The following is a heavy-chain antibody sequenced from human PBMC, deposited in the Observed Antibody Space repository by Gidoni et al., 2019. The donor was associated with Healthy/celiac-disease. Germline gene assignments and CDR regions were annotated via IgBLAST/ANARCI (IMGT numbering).Heavy chain of an antibody. CDR2: IYWDDDK. Sequence: QITLKESGPTLVKPTQTLTLTCTFSGFSLSTSGVGVGWIRQPPGKALEWLALIYWDDDKRYSPSLKSRLTITKDTSKNQVVLTMTNMDPVDTATYYCAHSQTYYDFWSGLNWFDPWGQGTLVTVSS. CDR3: AHSQTYYDFWSGLNWFDP. CDR1: GFSLSTSGVG. J-gene: IGHJ5*02. V-gene: IGHV2-5*02. D-gene: IGHD3-3*01.